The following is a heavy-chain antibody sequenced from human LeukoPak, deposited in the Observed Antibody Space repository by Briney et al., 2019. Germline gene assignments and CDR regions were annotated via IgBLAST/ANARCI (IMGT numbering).Heavy chain of an antibody. J-gene: IGHJ4*02. CDR3: TKRKPTGSVTVDEY. V-gene: IGHV3-23*01. D-gene: IGHD2-21*02. CDR1: GFTFSSFS. CDR2: ITYDSANK. Sequence: GGSLRLSCTTSGFTFSSFSMSWVRQTPGKGLEWVSTITYDSANKWHADSVKGRFTISRDNSKNTLYLQMHSLRAADTALYYCTKRKPTGSVTVDEYWGQGALVTVSS.